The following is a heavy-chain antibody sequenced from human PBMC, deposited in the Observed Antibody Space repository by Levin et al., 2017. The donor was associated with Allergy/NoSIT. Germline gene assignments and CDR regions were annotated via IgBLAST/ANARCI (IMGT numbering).Heavy chain of an antibody. J-gene: IGHJ6*02. V-gene: IGHV4-4*02. Sequence: SETLSLTCAVSGGSISSSNWWSWVRQPPGKGLEWIGEIYHSGSTNYNPSLKSRVTISVDKSKNQFSLKLSSVTAADTAVYYCARTSHEGYYYGMDVWGQGTTVTVSS. CDR1: GGSISSSNW. CDR2: IYHSGST. CDR3: ARTSHEGYYYGMDV. D-gene: IGHD2-2*01.